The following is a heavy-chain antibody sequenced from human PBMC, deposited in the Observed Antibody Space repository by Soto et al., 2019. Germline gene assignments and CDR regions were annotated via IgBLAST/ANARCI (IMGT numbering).Heavy chain of an antibody. D-gene: IGHD5-12*01. Sequence: SETLSLTCAVYGGSFSGYYWSWIRQPPGKGLEWIGEINHSGSTNYNPSLKSRVTISVDTSKNQFSLKLSSVTAVDTAVYYCARMARLRSFDYWGQGTLVTVSS. CDR1: GGSFSGYY. CDR2: INHSGST. CDR3: ARMARLRSFDY. J-gene: IGHJ4*02. V-gene: IGHV4-34*01.